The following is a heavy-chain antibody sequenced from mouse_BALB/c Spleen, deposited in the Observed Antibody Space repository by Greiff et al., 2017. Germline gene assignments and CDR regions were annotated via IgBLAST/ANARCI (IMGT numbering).Heavy chain of an antibody. D-gene: IGHD2-4*01. CDR3: SIYYDYDGGSMDY. V-gene: IGHV14-4*02. J-gene: IGHJ4*01. CDR1: GFNIKDYY. CDR2: IDPENGDT. Sequence: EVQLQQSGAELVRSGASVKLSCTASGFNIKDYYMHWVKQRPEQGLEWIGWIDPENGDTEYAPKFQGKATMTADTSSNTAYLQLSSLTSEDTAVYYSSIYYDYDGGSMDYWGQGTSVTVSS.